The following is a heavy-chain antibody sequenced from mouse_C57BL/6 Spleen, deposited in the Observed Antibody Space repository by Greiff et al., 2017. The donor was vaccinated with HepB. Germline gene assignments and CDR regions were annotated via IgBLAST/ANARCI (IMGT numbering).Heavy chain of an antibody. Sequence: VKLMESGAELVRPGASVTLSCKASGYTFTDYEMHWVKQTPVHGLEWIGAIDPETGGTAYNQKFKGKAILTADKSSSTAYMELRSLTSEDSAVYYCTRWHGSRKGFAYWGQGTLVTVSA. CDR3: TRWHGSRKGFAY. D-gene: IGHD1-1*01. V-gene: IGHV1-15*01. J-gene: IGHJ3*01. CDR2: IDPETGGT. CDR1: GYTFTDYE.